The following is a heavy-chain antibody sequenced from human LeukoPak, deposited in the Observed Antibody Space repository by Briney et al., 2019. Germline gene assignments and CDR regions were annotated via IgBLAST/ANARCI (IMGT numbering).Heavy chain of an antibody. J-gene: IGHJ4*02. CDR1: GFTFGSYA. V-gene: IGHV3-23*01. CDR3: AKSTAGYSSGRYPGWPMDY. Sequence: TGGSLRLSCAASGFTFGSYAIYWVRQAPGKGLEWVSGINGSGGITYFPDSVKGRFNIPRDNSKNTVYLQINRLRAGDTALYYCAKSTAGYSSGRYPGWPMDYWGQGTLVTVSS. CDR2: INGSGGIT. D-gene: IGHD6-19*01.